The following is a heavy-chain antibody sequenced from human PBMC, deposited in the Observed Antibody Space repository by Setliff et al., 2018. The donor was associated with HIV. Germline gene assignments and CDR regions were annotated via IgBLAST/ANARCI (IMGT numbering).Heavy chain of an antibody. CDR3: VRDGSLSGLYYSYMDV. CDR1: GFIFNNFA. D-gene: IGHD2-2*02. CDR2: ISWNGDFT. V-gene: IGHV3-9*01. Sequence: GGSLRLSCAGSGFIFNNFAMYWVRQAPGKGLEWVSGISWNGDFTAYAESTKGRFTISRDNARQSLYLQMNSLTTEDTALYYCVRDGSLSGLYYSYMDVWGKGTTVTVSS. J-gene: IGHJ6*04.